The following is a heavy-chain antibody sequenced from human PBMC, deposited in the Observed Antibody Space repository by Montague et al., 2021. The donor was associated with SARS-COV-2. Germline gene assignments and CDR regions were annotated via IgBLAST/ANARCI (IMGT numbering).Heavy chain of an antibody. D-gene: IGHD3-9*01. CDR2: ISYDGSNK. CDR1: GFTFSSYA. V-gene: IGHV3-30-3*01. Sequence: SLRLSCAASGFTFSSYAMHWVRQAPGKGLEWVAVISYDGSNKYYADSVKGRFTISRDNSKNTLYLQMNSLRAEDTALYYCASPRGPSYYDILTGSAFDYWGQGTLVTVSS. J-gene: IGHJ4*02. CDR3: ASPRGPSYYDILTGSAFDY.